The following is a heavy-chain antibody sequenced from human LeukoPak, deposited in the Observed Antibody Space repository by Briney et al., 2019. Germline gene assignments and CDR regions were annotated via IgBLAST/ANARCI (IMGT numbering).Heavy chain of an antibody. V-gene: IGHV4-38-2*02. CDR1: NYSISNGYF. J-gene: IGHJ4*01. CDR2: IYHAGYV. Sequence: SETLSLTCTVSNYSISNGYFWGWIRLPPGKGLEWIGNIYHAGYVYYNPSLRGRVTISLDTSKNQISLTLTSVTAPDTALYYCXXTXXTSGWCPXXXWGXGXLVTXSS. D-gene: IGHD6-19*01. CDR3: XXTXXTSGWCPXXX.